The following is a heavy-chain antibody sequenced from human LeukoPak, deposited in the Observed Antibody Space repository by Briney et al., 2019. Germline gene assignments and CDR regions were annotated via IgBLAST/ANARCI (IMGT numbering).Heavy chain of an antibody. D-gene: IGHD5-24*01. CDR3: ARGGRWLRGSFDI. CDR2: INPNSGGT. J-gene: IGHJ3*02. CDR1: GYTFTGYY. V-gene: IGHV1-2*06. Sequence: GASVKVSCKASGYTFTGYYMHWVRQAPGQGLEWMGRINPNSGGTNYAQKFQGRVTMTRDTSISTAYMELSRLRSDDTAGYYCARGGRWLRGSFDIWGQGTMVTVSS.